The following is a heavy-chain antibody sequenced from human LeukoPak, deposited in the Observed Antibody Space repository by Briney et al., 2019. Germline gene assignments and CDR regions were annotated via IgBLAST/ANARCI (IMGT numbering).Heavy chain of an antibody. D-gene: IGHD3-22*01. CDR2: INHSGST. V-gene: IGHV4-34*01. CDR3: ARASDYYDSSPYYFDY. CDR1: GGSFSGYY. Sequence: PSETLSLTCAVYGGSFSGYYWSWIRQPPGKGLEWIGEINHSGSTNYNPSLKSRVTISVDRSKNQFSLKLSSVTAADTAVYYCARASDYYDSSPYYFDYWGQGTLVTVSS. J-gene: IGHJ4*02.